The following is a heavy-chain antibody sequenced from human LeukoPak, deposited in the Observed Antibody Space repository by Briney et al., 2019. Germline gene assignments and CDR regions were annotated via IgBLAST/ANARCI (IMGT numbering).Heavy chain of an antibody. CDR1: GFTFSSYA. V-gene: IGHV3-23*01. CDR2: ISGSGGST. J-gene: IGHJ4*02. Sequence: GGSLRLSCAASGFTFSSYAMSWVRQAPGKGLEWVSAISGSGGSTYYADSVKGRFTISRDDSKNTLYLQMNSLRAEDTAVYYCAKPIAVRRYFDYWGQGTLVTVSS. D-gene: IGHD3-22*01. CDR3: AKPIAVRRYFDY.